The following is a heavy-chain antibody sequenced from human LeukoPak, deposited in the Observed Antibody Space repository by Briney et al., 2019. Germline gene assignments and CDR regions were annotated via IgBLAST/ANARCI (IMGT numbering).Heavy chain of an antibody. J-gene: IGHJ4*02. CDR1: GFTFSSDA. CDR3: ARDSKVYGPTAIFDY. D-gene: IGHD5-18*01. CDR2: ISGSNSYI. Sequence: GGSLRLSCAASGFTFSSDAMSWVRQAPGKGLEWVSSISGSNSYIYYADSMKGRFTISRDNAKNSLYLQMNSLRAEDTAVYYCARDSKVYGPTAIFDYWGQGTLVTVSS. V-gene: IGHV3-21*01.